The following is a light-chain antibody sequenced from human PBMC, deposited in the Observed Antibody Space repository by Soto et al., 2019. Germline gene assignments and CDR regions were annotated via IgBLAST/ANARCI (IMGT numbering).Light chain of an antibody. CDR1: QTVSTRF. Sequence: EIVLTQSPGTLSLSPGERATLSCRASQTVSTRFLAGYQQKPGQAPRLLIYGTSSRATGIPDRFSGSGSGTDFTLTINRLEPEDFAVYYCQQFGTPPFTFGPGTRVDIK. J-gene: IGKJ3*01. CDR2: GTS. CDR3: QQFGTPPFT. V-gene: IGKV3-20*01.